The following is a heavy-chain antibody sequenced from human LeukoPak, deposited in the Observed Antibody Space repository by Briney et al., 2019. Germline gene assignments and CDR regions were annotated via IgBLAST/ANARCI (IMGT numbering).Heavy chain of an antibody. CDR1: GFTVSSNY. D-gene: IGHD3-10*01. CDR2: ISYDGSNK. V-gene: IGHV3-30-3*01. CDR3: ARERAARKTYYYGSGSYYNQEIDY. Sequence: PGGSLRLSCVASGFTVSSNYMSWVRQAPGKGLEWVAVISYDGSNKYYADSVKGRFTISRDNSKNTLYLQMNSLRAEDTAVYYCARERAARKTYYYGSGSYYNQEIDYWGQGTLVTVSS. J-gene: IGHJ4*02.